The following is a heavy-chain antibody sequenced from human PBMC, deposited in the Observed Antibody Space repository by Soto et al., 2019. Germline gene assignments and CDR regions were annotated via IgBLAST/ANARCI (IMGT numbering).Heavy chain of an antibody. Sequence: HGESLKISCKGSGYSFTSYWISWVRQMPGKGLEWMGRIDPSDSYTNYSPSFQGHVTISADKSISTAYLQWSSLKASDTAMYYCAIPIADSYRYYYRMDVWGQGTTVTVSS. CDR2: IDPSDSYT. CDR3: AIPIADSYRYYYRMDV. D-gene: IGHD6-13*01. J-gene: IGHJ6*02. CDR1: GYSFTSYW. V-gene: IGHV5-10-1*01.